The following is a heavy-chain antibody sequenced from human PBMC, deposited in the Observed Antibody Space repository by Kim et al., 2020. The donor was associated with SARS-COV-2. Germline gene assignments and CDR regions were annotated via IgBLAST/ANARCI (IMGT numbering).Heavy chain of an antibody. J-gene: IGHJ3*02. CDR2: MSGDETTT. CDR1: GFSFSAFW. CDR3: ATHRSGWIDAFDI. D-gene: IGHD6-19*01. Sequence: GGSLRLSCAASGFSFSAFWMHWVRQVPGKGLEWVSRMSGDETTTDYADSVKGRFTMSRDNAKNTLYLEMNSLRAEDTAVYYCATHRSGWIDAFDIWGQGTLVTLSS. V-gene: IGHV3-74*01.